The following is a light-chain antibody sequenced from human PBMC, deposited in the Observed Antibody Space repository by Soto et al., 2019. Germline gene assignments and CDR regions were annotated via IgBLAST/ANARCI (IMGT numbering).Light chain of an antibody. Sequence: QLTQYPSSLSASVGDRVTITCRASQGISSYLAWYQQKPGKSPKLLIYAASTLQSGVPSRFSGSGSGTDFTLTISSLQPEDFAPYYCPHLNIYPLPSGGGTKADI. J-gene: IGKJ4*01. V-gene: IGKV1-9*01. CDR1: QGISSY. CDR3: PHLNIYPLP. CDR2: AAS.